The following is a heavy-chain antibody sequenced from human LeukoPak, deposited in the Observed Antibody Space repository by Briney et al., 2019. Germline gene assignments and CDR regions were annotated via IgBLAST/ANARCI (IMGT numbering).Heavy chain of an antibody. J-gene: IGHJ3*02. CDR3: AKDRGGLGSGDAFDI. D-gene: IGHD3-10*01. Sequence: GGSLRLSCAASGFTFSSYAMSWVCQAPGKGLEWVSAISGSGGSTYYADSVKGRFTISRDNSKNTLYLQMNSLRAEDTAVYYCAKDRGGLGSGDAFDIWGQGTMVTVSS. CDR1: GFTFSSYA. V-gene: IGHV3-23*01. CDR2: ISGSGGST.